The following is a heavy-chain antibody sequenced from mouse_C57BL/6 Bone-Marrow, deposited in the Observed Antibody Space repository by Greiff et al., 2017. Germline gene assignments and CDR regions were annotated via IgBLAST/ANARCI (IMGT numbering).Heavy chain of an antibody. V-gene: IGHV1-81*01. D-gene: IGHD3-2*02. CDR3: ARQLRPYYYALDY. CDR2: IYPRSGNT. CDR1: GYTFTSYG. Sequence: VQLQQSGAELARPGASVKLSCKASGYTFTSYGISWVKQRTGQGLEWIGEIYPRSGNTYYNEKFKGKATLTADKSSSTAYMELRSLTSEDSAVYFYARQLRPYYYALDYWGQGTSVTVSS. J-gene: IGHJ4*01.